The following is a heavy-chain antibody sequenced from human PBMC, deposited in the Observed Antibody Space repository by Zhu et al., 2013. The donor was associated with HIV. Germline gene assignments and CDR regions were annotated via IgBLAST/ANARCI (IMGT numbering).Heavy chain of an antibody. J-gene: IGHJ6*02. V-gene: IGHV1-18*01. Sequence: QVQLVQSGTEVKKPGASVKVSCTASGYTFTSYGISWVRQAPGQGLEWMGWISGYNGDTNYAQKLQGRVIMTTDTSTNTAYMDLRSLRSDDTAMYYCADRGDSSGWVGVDFYYGMDVVGPRDHGHRLL. D-gene: IGHD6-19*01. CDR2: ISGYNGDT. CDR1: GYTFTSYG. CDR3: ADRGDSSGWVGVDFYYGMDV.